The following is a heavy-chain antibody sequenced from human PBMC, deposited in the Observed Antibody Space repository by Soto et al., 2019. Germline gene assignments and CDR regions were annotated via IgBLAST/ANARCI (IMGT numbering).Heavy chain of an antibody. CDR1: GFTFSSYG. Sequence: PGGSLRLSCAASGFTFSSYGMHWVRQAPGKGLEWVAVIWYDGSNKYYADSVKGRFTISRDNSKNTLYLQMNSLRAEDTAVYYGARDPHYGSGSYYIFDYWGQGTLVTVSS. CDR3: ARDPHYGSGSYYIFDY. CDR2: IWYDGSNK. V-gene: IGHV3-33*01. J-gene: IGHJ4*02. D-gene: IGHD3-10*01.